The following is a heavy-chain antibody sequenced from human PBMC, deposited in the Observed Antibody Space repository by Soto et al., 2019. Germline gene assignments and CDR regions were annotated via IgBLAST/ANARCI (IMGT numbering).Heavy chain of an antibody. CDR2: IYYSGST. Sequence: SETLSLTCTVSGGSISSGDYYWSWIRQPPGKGLEWIGYIYYSGSTYYNPSLKSRVTISVDTSKNQFSLKLSSVTAADTAVYYCARDKIGDTLTGPLNWFDPWGQGTLVTVSS. D-gene: IGHD3-9*01. CDR1: GGSISSGDYY. J-gene: IGHJ5*02. CDR3: ARDKIGDTLTGPLNWFDP. V-gene: IGHV4-30-4*01.